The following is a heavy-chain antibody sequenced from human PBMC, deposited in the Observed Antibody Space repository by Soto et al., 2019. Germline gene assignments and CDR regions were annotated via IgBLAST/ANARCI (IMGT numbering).Heavy chain of an antibody. CDR1: GYTFTNYI. J-gene: IGHJ6*03. D-gene: IGHD4-17*01. V-gene: IGHV1-46*03. CDR2: INASDGST. Sequence: ASVKVSCKASGYTFTNYIMHWVRQAPGQRLEWMGMINASDGSTSYAQKFQGRVTMTRDTSTSTVYMELSSLRSEDTAVYYCARQPTYYYYYYMDVWGKGTTVTVSS. CDR3: ARQPTYYYYYYMDV.